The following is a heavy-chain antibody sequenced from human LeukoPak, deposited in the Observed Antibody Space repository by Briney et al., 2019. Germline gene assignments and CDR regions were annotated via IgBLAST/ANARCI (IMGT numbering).Heavy chain of an antibody. CDR1: GFTVSSNY. V-gene: IGHV3-53*01. CDR3: ARDRGGITRYSSSYDAFDI. CDR2: IYSGGST. Sequence: GGSLRLSCAASGFTVSSNYMSWVRQAPGKGLEWVSVIYSGGSTYYADSVKGRFTISRDNSKNTLYLQMNSLRAEDTAVYYCARDRGGITRYSSSYDAFDIWGQGTMVTVSS. D-gene: IGHD6-6*01. J-gene: IGHJ3*02.